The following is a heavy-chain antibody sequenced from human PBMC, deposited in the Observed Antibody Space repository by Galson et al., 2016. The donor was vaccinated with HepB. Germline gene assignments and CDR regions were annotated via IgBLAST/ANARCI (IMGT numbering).Heavy chain of an antibody. Sequence: CAISGDSVSSKSATWNWIRQSPSRGLEWLGRTYYRSKWYNDYAISVKSRITINPDTSKNRFSLQLNSVTPEDTAVYNCARGTGYSYGYDGHFDYWGQGTLVTVSS. D-gene: IGHD5-18*01. V-gene: IGHV6-1*01. J-gene: IGHJ4*02. CDR3: ARGTGYSYGYDGHFDY. CDR1: GDSVSSKSAT. CDR2: TYYRSKWYN.